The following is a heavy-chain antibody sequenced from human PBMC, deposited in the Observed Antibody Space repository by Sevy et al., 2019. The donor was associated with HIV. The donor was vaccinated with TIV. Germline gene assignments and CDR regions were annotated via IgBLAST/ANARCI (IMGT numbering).Heavy chain of an antibody. J-gene: IGHJ6*02. V-gene: IGHV3-53*01. D-gene: IGHD2-2*01. CDR1: GFTVSSNY. CDR3: ARAARYCSSTSCSNYGMDV. CDR2: IYSGGST. Sequence: GGCLRLSCAASGFTVSSNYMSWVRQAPGKGLEWVSVIYSGGSTYYADSVKGRFTISRDNSKNTLYLQMNSLRAEDTAVYYCARAARYCSSTSCSNYGMDVWGQGTTVTVSS.